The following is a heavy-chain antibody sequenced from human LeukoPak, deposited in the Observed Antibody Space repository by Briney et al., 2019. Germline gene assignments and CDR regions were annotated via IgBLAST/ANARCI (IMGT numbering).Heavy chain of an antibody. Sequence: SETLSLTCTVSGGSISSYYWSWIRQPAGKGLEWIGRIYTSGSTSYNPSLQSRVTMSVDTSKKQFSLRVSSVTAADTAVCYCARVDTSMDWFDPWGQGTLVTVSS. J-gene: IGHJ5*02. D-gene: IGHD5-18*01. CDR1: GGSISSYY. V-gene: IGHV4-4*07. CDR3: ARVDTSMDWFDP. CDR2: IYTSGST.